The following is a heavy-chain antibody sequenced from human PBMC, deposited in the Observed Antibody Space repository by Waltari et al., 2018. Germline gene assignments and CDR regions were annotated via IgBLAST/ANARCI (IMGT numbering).Heavy chain of an antibody. CDR2: MSYTGATQ. V-gene: IGHV3-30-3*01. D-gene: IGHD2-21*02. CDR3: ARDWRWGRYCTGDCYSGDVFDV. J-gene: IGHJ3*01. Sequence: QVQLEESGGGVVQPGRSLRLSCAASGFTLNNFAMHWVRQAPGKGLEWVPFMSYTGATQHYADSVKGRFTISGDNSKSALYLQMDSLRVEDSAVYYCARDWRWGRYCTGDCYSGDVFDVWGQGTMVTVSS. CDR1: GFTLNNFA.